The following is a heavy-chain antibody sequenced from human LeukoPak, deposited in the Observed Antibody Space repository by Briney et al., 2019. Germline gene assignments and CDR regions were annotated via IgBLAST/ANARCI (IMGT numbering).Heavy chain of an antibody. Sequence: SETLSLTCTVSGGSISSGNYYWSWIRQPAGKGLEWIGHIYTSGSTNYNPSLKSRVTISVDTSKNQFSLKLSSVTAADTAVYYCARARAIENDFWSGYYLNYYYYYMDVWGKGTTVTVSS. J-gene: IGHJ6*03. V-gene: IGHV4-61*09. CDR1: GGSISSGNYY. D-gene: IGHD3-3*01. CDR2: IYTSGST. CDR3: ARARAIENDFWSGYYLNYYYYYMDV.